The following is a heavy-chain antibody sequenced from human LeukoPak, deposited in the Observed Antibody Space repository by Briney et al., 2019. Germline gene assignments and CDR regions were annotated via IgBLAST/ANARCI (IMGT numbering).Heavy chain of an antibody. CDR2: ISGSGGST. D-gene: IGHD6-13*01. Sequence: GGSLRLSCAASGFTFSSYAMSWVRQAPGKGLEWVSAISGSGGSTYYADSVKGRFTISRDNSKNTLYLQMNSLRAEDTAVYYCAKDGHYSSSWYEHFQHWGQGTLVTVSS. CDR1: GFTFSSYA. CDR3: AKDGHYSSSWYEHFQH. J-gene: IGHJ1*01. V-gene: IGHV3-23*01.